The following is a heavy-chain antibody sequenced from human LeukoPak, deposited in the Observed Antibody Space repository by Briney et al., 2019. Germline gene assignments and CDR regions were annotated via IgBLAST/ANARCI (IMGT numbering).Heavy chain of an antibody. J-gene: IGHJ4*02. CDR2: IYYSGST. V-gene: IGHV4-59*01. CDR1: GGSISSYY. Sequence: SETLSLTCTVSGGSISSYYWSWIRQPPGKGLEWIGYIYYSGSTNYNPSLKSRVTISVDTSKNQFSLKLSSVTAADTAVYYCARGSYYYGSGSYLDYWGQGTPVTVSS. CDR3: ARGSYYYGSGSYLDY. D-gene: IGHD3-10*01.